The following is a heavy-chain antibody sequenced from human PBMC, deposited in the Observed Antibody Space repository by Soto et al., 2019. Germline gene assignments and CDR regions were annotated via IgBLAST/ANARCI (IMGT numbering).Heavy chain of an antibody. J-gene: IGHJ4*02. V-gene: IGHV4-59*01. CDR1: GGSISNYY. CDR3: ARGPGEMVTAIEVYYFDC. D-gene: IGHD2-21*02. CDR2: IYYSGNI. Sequence: SETLSLTCSVSGGSISNYYWNWIRQPPGKGLEWLGYIYYSGNINYNPSLNSRVTMSVDTSKNQFSLRLSSVTAADTAVYYCARGPGEMVTAIEVYYFDCWGQGTLVTVSS.